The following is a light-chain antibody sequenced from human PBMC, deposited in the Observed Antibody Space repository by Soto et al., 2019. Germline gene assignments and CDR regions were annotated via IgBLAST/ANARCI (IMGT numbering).Light chain of an antibody. CDR2: GAF. V-gene: IGKV3-11*01. J-gene: IGKJ5*01. Sequence: EIVLTQSPATLSLSPGERATLSCRASQSVSSYLAWYQHKPGQGPRLLIYGAFTRATGIPDRFSGSGSGTDFTLTISRLEPEDFAVYYCQQHETLITFGQGTRLEIK. CDR1: QSVSSY. CDR3: QQHETLIT.